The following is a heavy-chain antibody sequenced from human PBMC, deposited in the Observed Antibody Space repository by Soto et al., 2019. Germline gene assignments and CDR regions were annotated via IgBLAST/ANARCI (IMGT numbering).Heavy chain of an antibody. CDR1: GFTFCSYA. D-gene: IGHD1-1*01. Sequence: SPRLSFAASGFTFCSYALSWVRPAPGKGLEWVSAISGSGGSTYYADSVKGRFTISRDNSKNTLYLQMNSLRAEDTAVYYCAKVSNWNDDYYYYHMDVWGKGTTVTVSS. CDR2: ISGSGGST. CDR3: AKVSNWNDDYYYYHMDV. V-gene: IGHV3-23*01. J-gene: IGHJ6*03.